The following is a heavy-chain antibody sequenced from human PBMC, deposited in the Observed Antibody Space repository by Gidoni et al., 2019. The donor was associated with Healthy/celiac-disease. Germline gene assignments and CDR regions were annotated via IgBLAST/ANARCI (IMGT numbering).Heavy chain of an antibody. V-gene: IGHV4-59*01. CDR3: ARGEDGYSPFDY. Sequence: QVQLQESGPGMVKPSATLSLTCTVSGCSSRSYYWSWRRQPPGKGLEWIRYIDYSGRTNYNPALKSRVTISVDTSKTQFSLKLSSVTAADTAVYYCARGEDGYSPFDYWGQGTLVTVSS. CDR1: GCSSRSYY. J-gene: IGHJ4*02. D-gene: IGHD5-18*01. CDR2: IDYSGRT.